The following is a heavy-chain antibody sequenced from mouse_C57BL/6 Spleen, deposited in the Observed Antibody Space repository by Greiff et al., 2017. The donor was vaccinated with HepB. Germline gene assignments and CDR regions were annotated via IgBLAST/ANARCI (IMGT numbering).Heavy chain of an antibody. V-gene: IGHV1-85*01. D-gene: IGHD6-1*01. CDR1: GYTFTSYD. J-gene: IGHJ4*01. CDR2: IYPRDGST. Sequence: QVQLKESGPELVKPGASVKLSCKASGYTFTSYDINWVKQRPGQGLEWIGWIYPRDGSTKYNAKFKGKATLTVDTSSSTAYMELHSLTSEDSAVYFCAIGSNYAMDYWGQGTSVTVSS. CDR3: AIGSNYAMDY.